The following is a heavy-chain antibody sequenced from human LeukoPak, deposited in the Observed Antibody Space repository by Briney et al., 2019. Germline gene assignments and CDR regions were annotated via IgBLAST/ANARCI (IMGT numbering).Heavy chain of an antibody. CDR1: GFTFSSYS. Sequence: GGSLRLSCAASGFTFSSYSMNWVRQAPGKGLEWVLSISSSSSYIYYADSVKGRFTISRDNAKNSLYLQMNSLRAEDTAVYYCAKDRGSSWYFSYFDYWGQGTLVTVSS. CDR2: ISSSSSYI. V-gene: IGHV3-21*04. J-gene: IGHJ4*02. D-gene: IGHD6-13*01. CDR3: AKDRGSSWYFSYFDY.